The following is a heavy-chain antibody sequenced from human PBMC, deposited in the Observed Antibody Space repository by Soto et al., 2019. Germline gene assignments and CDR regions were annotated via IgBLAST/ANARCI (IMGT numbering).Heavy chain of an antibody. CDR3: ARDSRSGYYLEF. V-gene: IGHV4-30-2*01. J-gene: IGHJ4*02. CDR2: IYHSGGT. D-gene: IGHD3-22*01. Sequence: QLQLQESGSGLVKPSQTLSLTCAVSGDSISNGGYSWNWIRQPPGKGLEWIGYIYHSGGTDYNPSLKSRVTITVDSSHNQFSLKLSSVTAADTAVYYCARDSRSGYYLEFWGQGTLVTVSS. CDR1: GDSISNGGYS.